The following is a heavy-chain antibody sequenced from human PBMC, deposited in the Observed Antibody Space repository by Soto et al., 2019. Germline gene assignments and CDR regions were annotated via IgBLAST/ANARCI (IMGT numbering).Heavy chain of an antibody. CDR2: IDYSGGTT. J-gene: IGHJ4*02. CDR1: GFTFSSYA. D-gene: IGHD6-19*01. CDR3: AKDATRTSGWYYFDY. Sequence: EVQLVESGGGLVKPGGSLRLSCAASGFTFSSYAMGWVRQAPGKGLEWVSVIDYSGGTTYYADSVKGRFTISRDNSRSTLYLQMNSLRPEDTAVYYCAKDATRTSGWYYFDYWGQGALVTVSS. V-gene: IGHV3-23*04.